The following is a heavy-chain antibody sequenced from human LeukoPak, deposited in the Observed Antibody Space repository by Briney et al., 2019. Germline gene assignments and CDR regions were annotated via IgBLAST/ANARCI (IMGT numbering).Heavy chain of an antibody. J-gene: IGHJ4*02. Sequence: ASVKVSCKASGYTFTGYHMHWVRQAPGQGLEWMAMINPSGGTTTYAQNFQGRVTMTRDTSTRTAYMELSSLRSEDTAVYYCAKEGNSGWVPKYWGQGTLVTVSS. CDR2: INPSGGTT. V-gene: IGHV1-46*01. D-gene: IGHD6-19*01. CDR3: AKEGNSGWVPKY. CDR1: GYTFTGYH.